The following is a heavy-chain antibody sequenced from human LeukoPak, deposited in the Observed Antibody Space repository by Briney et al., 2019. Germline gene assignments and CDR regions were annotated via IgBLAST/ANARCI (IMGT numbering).Heavy chain of an antibody. CDR1: GFTFSSYW. D-gene: IGHD2-2*01. V-gene: IGHV3-7*01. J-gene: IGHJ4*02. CDR3: ASGVPGAMRSALDC. CDR2: IKQDGSEE. Sequence: GGSLRLSCAASGFTFSSYWLTWVRQAPGKGLEWVANIKQDGSEENYVDSVKGRFTISRDNAKNSLYLQMNSLRAEDTAVYYCASGVPGAMRSALDCWDQGTLVTVSS.